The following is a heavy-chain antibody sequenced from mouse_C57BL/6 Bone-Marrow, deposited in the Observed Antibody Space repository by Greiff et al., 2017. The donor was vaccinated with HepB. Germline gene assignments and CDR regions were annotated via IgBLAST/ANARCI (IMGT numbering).Heavy chain of an antibody. CDR2: IRNKANNHAT. V-gene: IGHV6-6*01. Sequence: EVQRVESGGGLVQPGGSMKLSCAASGFTFSDAWMDWVRQSPEKGLEWVAEIRNKANNHATYYAESVKGRFTISRDDSKSSVYLQMNSLRAEDTGIYYCTRGTHYGSSYWFAYWGQGTLVTVSA. D-gene: IGHD1-1*01. CDR1: GFTFSDAW. CDR3: TRGTHYGSSYWFAY. J-gene: IGHJ3*01.